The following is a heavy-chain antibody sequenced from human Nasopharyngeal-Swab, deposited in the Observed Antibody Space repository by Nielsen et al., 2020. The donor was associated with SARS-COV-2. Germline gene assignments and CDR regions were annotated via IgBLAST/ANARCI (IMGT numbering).Heavy chain of an antibody. J-gene: IGHJ4*02. CDR1: GYTFTFYD. Sequence: ASVKVSCKASGYTFTFYDINWVRQATGQGLEWMGWMNPNSGNTGYAQKFQGRVTMTRTTSISTAYMELSSLRSEDTAVYYCARGGRGLVDSATNEFDYWGQGTLVTVSS. CDR3: ARGGRGLVDSATNEFDY. CDR2: MNPNSGNT. V-gene: IGHV1-8*01. D-gene: IGHD5-18*01.